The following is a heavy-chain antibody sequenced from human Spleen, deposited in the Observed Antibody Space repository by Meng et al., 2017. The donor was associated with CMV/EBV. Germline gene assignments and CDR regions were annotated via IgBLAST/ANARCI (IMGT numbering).Heavy chain of an antibody. CDR1: GFTFSDYY. Sequence: GASLKISCAASGFTFSDYYMSWIRQAPGKGLEWISYVSSSGSTIYYADSVKGRFTITRDNAKNSLYLQMNSLRAEDTAVYYCARAEGYCISTSCYDLYYFDYWGRGTLVTVSS. CDR2: VSSSGSTI. J-gene: IGHJ4*02. V-gene: IGHV3-11*01. D-gene: IGHD2-2*01. CDR3: ARAEGYCISTSCYDLYYFDY.